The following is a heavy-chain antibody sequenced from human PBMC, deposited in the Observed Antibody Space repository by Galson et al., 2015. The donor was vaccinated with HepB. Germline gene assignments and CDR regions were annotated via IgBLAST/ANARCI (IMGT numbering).Heavy chain of an antibody. Sequence: SVKVSCKASEYTFTSYYMHWVRQAPGQGLEWMGIINPSGGSTSYAQKFQGRVAMTRDTSTSTVYMELSSLRSEDTAVYYCARDHSGWYDYWGQGTLVTVSS. J-gene: IGHJ4*02. D-gene: IGHD6-19*01. CDR1: EYTFTSYY. CDR3: ARDHSGWYDY. CDR2: INPSGGST. V-gene: IGHV1-46*01.